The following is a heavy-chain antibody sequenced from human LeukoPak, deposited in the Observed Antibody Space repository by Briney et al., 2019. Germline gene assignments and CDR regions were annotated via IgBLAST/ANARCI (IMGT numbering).Heavy chain of an antibody. J-gene: IGHJ4*02. CDR2: TNQDGSVK. D-gene: IGHD3-3*01. CDR1: GFMFNNYW. Sequence: GGSLRLSCEGSGFMFNNYWMNWVRQAPGKGLEWVAKTNQDGSVKDYVDSVKGRFTISRDNAKNSLYLQMNSLRAEDTAVYYCARVGPPYYDFWSGSVDYWGQGTLVTVSS. CDR3: ARVGPPYYDFWSGSVDY. V-gene: IGHV3-7*01.